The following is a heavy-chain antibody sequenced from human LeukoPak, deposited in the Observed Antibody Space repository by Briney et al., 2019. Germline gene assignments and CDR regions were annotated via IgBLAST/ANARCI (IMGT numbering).Heavy chain of an antibody. Sequence: SETLSLTCAVYGGSFSGYYWSWIRQPPGRGLEWIGEMNHSGSTNYNPSLKSRVTISVDTSKNQFSLKLSSVTAADTAVYYCARGGWGVVVPAALHYPHYYMDVWGKGTTVTVSS. D-gene: IGHD2-2*01. CDR3: ARGGWGVVVPAALHYPHYYMDV. V-gene: IGHV4-34*01. CDR1: GGSFSGYY. CDR2: MNHSGST. J-gene: IGHJ6*03.